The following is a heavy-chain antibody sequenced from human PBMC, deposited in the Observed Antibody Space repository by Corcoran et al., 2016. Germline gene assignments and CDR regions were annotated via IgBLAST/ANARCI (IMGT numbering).Heavy chain of an antibody. D-gene: IGHD3-22*01. J-gene: IGHJ5*02. CDR3: AKGGGYDSSGYPFDP. Sequence: QVQLVESGGGVVQPGGSLRLSCAASGFTFSSYGMHWVRQAPGKGLEWVAVISYDGSKKYYADSVKGGFTISRDNSKNTLYLQMNSLRAEDTAVYYCAKGGGYDSSGYPFDPWGQGTLVTVSS. V-gene: IGHV3-30*18. CDR2: ISYDGSKK. CDR1: GFTFSSYG.